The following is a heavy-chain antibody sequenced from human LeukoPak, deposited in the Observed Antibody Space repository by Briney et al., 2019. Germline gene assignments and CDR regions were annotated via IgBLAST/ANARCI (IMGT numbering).Heavy chain of an antibody. J-gene: IGHJ4*02. D-gene: IGHD2-8*02. CDR1: GFTFTSYA. Sequence: GGSLRLSCEASGFTFTSYAMHWVRQAPGKGLEWVSSITSSGDGTFYTDSLSGRFTISTDNAKKAVFLQMKSLRRGDSALYFCAKGTDTTGRHNFDIWGQGTLVTVSS. CDR3: AKGTDTTGRHNFDI. V-gene: IGHV3-23*01. CDR2: ITSSGDGT.